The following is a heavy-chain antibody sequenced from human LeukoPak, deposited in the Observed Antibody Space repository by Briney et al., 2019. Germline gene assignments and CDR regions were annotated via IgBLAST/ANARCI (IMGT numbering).Heavy chain of an antibody. D-gene: IGHD5-24*01. CDR2: INPNSGST. CDR3: ARDKSEMATSISDAFDI. V-gene: IGHV1-2*02. Sequence: ASVKVSCKASGYTFTGYYMHWVRQAPGQGLEWMGWINPNSGSTNYAQKFQGRVTMTRDTSISTAYMELSRLRSDDTAVYYCARDKSEMATSISDAFDIWGQGTMVTVSS. CDR1: GYTFTGYY. J-gene: IGHJ3*02.